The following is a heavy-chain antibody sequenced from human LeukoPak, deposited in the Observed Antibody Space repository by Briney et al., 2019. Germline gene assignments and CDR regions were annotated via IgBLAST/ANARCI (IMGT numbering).Heavy chain of an antibody. Sequence: SETLSLTCTVSGGSISSYYWSWIRQPPGKGLEWIGYIYYSGSTNYNPSLKSRVTISVDTSKNQFSLKLSSVTAADTAVYYCARAPGADCSSTSCTQPNYYYYYYMDVWGKGTTVTVSS. CDR3: ARAPGADCSSTSCTQPNYYYYYYMDV. D-gene: IGHD2-2*01. V-gene: IGHV4-59*01. CDR2: IYYSGST. J-gene: IGHJ6*03. CDR1: GGSISSYY.